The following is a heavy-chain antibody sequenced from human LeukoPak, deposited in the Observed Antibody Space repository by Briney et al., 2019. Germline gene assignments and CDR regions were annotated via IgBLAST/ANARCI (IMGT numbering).Heavy chain of an antibody. CDR1: GSRFTSYW. CDR3: ARCPEYYYDSSGYYDY. CDR2: IYPGDSDT. V-gene: IGHV5-51*01. Sequence: GESLKISCKGSGSRFTSYWIGWVRQLPGKGLEWMGIIYPGDSDTRYSPSFQGQVTISADKSISAAYLQWSSLKASDTAMYYCARCPEYYYDSSGYYDYWGQGTLVAVSS. J-gene: IGHJ4*02. D-gene: IGHD3-22*01.